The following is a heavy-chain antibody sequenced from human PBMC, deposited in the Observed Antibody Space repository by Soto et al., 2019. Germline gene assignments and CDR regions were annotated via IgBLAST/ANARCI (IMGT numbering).Heavy chain of an antibody. CDR1: GFTFSSYW. V-gene: IGHV3-74*01. J-gene: IGHJ4*02. CDR2: INTDGGST. Sequence: GGSLRLSCAASGFTFSSYWLHGVRQAPGKGLVWVSGINTDGGSTDYADSVKGRFIISRDNAKNTLYLQMNSLRAEDTAVYYCARPRYDSTGTPFDNWSLGTLVTVSS. D-gene: IGHD3-22*01. CDR3: ARPRYDSTGTPFDN.